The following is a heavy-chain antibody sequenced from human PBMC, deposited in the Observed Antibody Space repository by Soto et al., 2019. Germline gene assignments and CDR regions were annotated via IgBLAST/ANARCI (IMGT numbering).Heavy chain of an antibody. Sequence: QLQLQESGPGLVKPSETLSLTCTVSGGSISSSSYYWGWIRQPPGRGLEWIGSVYYSGSTYYNPSLTGRATLSVDTSKSQFSLKLGSVTAADMAVYCCARHLAGITFFAVGPGGAYYGMDVWGQGTPVTVSS. J-gene: IGHJ6*02. D-gene: IGHD3-3*01. CDR3: ARHLAGITFFAVGPGGAYYGMDV. CDR1: GGSISSSSYY. V-gene: IGHV4-39*01. CDR2: VYYSGST.